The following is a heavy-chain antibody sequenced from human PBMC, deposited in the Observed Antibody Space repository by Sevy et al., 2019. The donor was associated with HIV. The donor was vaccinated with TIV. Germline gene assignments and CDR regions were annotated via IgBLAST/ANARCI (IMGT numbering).Heavy chain of an antibody. CDR2: IYYSGST. V-gene: IGHV4-59*01. J-gene: IGHJ6*03. D-gene: IGHD3-10*01. CDR3: ARVGVVVRGVSHYYYYYYMDV. Sequence: SETLSLTCTVSGGSISSYYWSCIRQPPGKGLEWIGYIYYSGSTNYNPSLKSRVTISVDTSKNQFSLKLSSVTAADTAVYYCARVGVVVRGVSHYYYYYYMDVWGKGTMVTVSS. CDR1: GGSISSYY.